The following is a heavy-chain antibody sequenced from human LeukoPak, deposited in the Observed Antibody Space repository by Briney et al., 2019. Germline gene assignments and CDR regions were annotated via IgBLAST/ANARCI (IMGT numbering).Heavy chain of an antibody. CDR3: ARPFYYDSSVGFDP. CDR1: GYTFTSYG. Sequence: GASVKVSCKASGYTFTSYGISWVRQAPGQGLEWMVWISAYNGNTNYAQKLQGRVTMTTDTSTSTAYMELRSLRSDDTAVYYCARPFYYDSSVGFDPWGQGTLVTVSS. V-gene: IGHV1-18*01. J-gene: IGHJ5*02. D-gene: IGHD3-22*01. CDR2: ISAYNGNT.